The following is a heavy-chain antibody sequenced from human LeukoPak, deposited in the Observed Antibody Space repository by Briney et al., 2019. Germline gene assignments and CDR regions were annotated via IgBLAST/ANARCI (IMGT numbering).Heavy chain of an antibody. D-gene: IGHD3-3*01. Sequence: GRSLRLSCAASGFTFSSYGMHWVRQAPGKGLEWVAVISYDGSNKYYADSVKGRFTISRDNSKNTLYLQMNSLRAEDTAVYYCAKDREWLGVLGYWGQGTLVTVSS. CDR1: GFTFSSYG. J-gene: IGHJ4*02. CDR3: AKDREWLGVLGY. CDR2: ISYDGSNK. V-gene: IGHV3-30*18.